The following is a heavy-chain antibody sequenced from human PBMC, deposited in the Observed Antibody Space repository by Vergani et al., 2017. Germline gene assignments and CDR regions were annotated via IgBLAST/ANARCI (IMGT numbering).Heavy chain of an antibody. CDR2: INHSGST. CDR1: GGSFSGYY. Sequence: QVQLQQWGAGLLKPSETLSLTCAVYGGSFSGYYWSWIRQPPGKGLEWIGEINHSGSTNYNPSLKSRVTISVDISKNQFSLKLSSVTAADTAVYYCARGIVYDRSASPPGCYWGQGTLVTVYS. J-gene: IGHJ4*02. D-gene: IGHD2/OR15-2a*01. V-gene: IGHV4-34*01. CDR3: ARGIVYDRSASPPGCY.